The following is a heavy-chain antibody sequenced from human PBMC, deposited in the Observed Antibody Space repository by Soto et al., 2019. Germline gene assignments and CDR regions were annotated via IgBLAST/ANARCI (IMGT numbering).Heavy chain of an antibody. CDR1: GGSISSGGYY. Sequence: SETLSLTCTVSGGSISSGGYYWSWIRQHPGKGLEWIGYIYYSGSTYYNPSLKSRVTISVDTSKNQFSLKLSSVTAADTAVYYCARAPGYYDSSGYYDNWFDPWGQGTLVTVSS. J-gene: IGHJ5*02. CDR3: ARAPGYYDSSGYYDNWFDP. CDR2: IYYSGST. D-gene: IGHD3-22*01. V-gene: IGHV4-31*03.